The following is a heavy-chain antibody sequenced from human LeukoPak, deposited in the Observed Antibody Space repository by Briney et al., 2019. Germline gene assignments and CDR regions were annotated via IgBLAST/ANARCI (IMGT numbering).Heavy chain of an antibody. D-gene: IGHD4-17*01. Sequence: PGGSLRLSCVVSGFTVTSNYMSWVRQAPGNGLEWVSVIYSGGTTNYADSVKGRFTVYRDNSKNTLHLQMNTLRAEDRAVYYCASKLTSGYWGQGTLVTVSS. CDR1: GFTVTSNY. CDR3: ASKLTSGY. V-gene: IGHV3-66*01. CDR2: IYSGGTT. J-gene: IGHJ4*02.